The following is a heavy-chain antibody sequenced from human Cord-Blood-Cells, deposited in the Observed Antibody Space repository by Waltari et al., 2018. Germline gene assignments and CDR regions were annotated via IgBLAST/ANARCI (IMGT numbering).Heavy chain of an antibody. J-gene: IGHJ6*02. CDR3: ARERGYSYGYPRNHYGMDV. V-gene: IGHV1-46*01. D-gene: IGHD5-18*01. Sequence: VQSGAEVKKPGASVKVSCKASGYTFTSYYMHWVRQAPGQGLEWMGIINPSGGSTSYAQKFQGRVTMTRDTSTSTVYMELSSLRSEDTAVYYCARERGYSYGYPRNHYGMDVWGQGTTVTVSS. CDR1: GYTFTSYY. CDR2: INPSGGST.